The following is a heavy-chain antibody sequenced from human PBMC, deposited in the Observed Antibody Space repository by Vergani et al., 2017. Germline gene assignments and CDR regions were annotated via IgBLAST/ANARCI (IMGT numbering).Heavy chain of an antibody. D-gene: IGHD2-15*01. V-gene: IGHV4-61*02. CDR3: ARVSLVGLWFDP. CDR1: GGSISSGSYY. J-gene: IGHJ5*02. CDR2: IYTSGST. Sequence: QVQLQESGPGLVKPSQTLSLTCTVSGGSISSGSYYWSWIRQPAGKGLEWIGRIYTSGSTNYNPSLKSRVTMSVDTSKNQFSLKLSSVTAADTAVYYCARVSLVGLWFDPWGQGTLVTVSS.